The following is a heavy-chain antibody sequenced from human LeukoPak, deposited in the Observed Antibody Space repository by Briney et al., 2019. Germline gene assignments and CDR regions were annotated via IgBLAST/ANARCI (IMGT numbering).Heavy chain of an antibody. CDR3: AGSQGGGFFDY. CDR2: INPSGGST. Sequence: ASVKLSCKASGYIFTSYYMHWVRQAPGQGLEWMGIINPSGGSTSYAQKFQDRVTMTRDTSTSTVYMELSSLRSEDTAVYFCAGSQGGGFFDYWGQGTLVTVSS. J-gene: IGHJ4*02. CDR1: GYIFTSYY. V-gene: IGHV1-46*01. D-gene: IGHD3-16*01.